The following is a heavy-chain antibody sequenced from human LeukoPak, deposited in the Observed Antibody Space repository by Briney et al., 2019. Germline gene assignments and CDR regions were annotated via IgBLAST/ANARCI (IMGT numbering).Heavy chain of an antibody. CDR2: ISGSGGST. Sequence: GGSLRLSCAASGFTFSTYAMNWVRQAPGKGLEWVSAISGSGGSTYYADSVKGRFTISRDNSKNTLYLQMNSLRAEDTAVYYCAKKGARYSSSWYYFDYWGQGTLVTVSS. CDR3: AKKGARYSSSWYYFDY. V-gene: IGHV3-23*01. D-gene: IGHD6-13*01. J-gene: IGHJ4*02. CDR1: GFTFSTYA.